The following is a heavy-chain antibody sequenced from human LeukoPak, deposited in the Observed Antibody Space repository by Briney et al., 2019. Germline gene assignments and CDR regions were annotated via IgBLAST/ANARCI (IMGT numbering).Heavy chain of an antibody. CDR1: GASITSQP. CDR3: ARGGNWDFDY. Sequence: SETLSLTCAVSGASITSQPWNWVRQPPGKGLEWIGEMYNSGTSTFKPPLRSRVIMFFDESKNHFSLKLNSVTAADTAVYYCARGGNWDFDYWGQGTLVTVSS. J-gene: IGHJ4*02. D-gene: IGHD7-27*01. CDR2: MYNSGTS. V-gene: IGHV4-4*02.